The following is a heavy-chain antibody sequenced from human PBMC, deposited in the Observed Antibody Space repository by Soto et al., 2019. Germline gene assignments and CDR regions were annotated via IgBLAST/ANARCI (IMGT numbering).Heavy chain of an antibody. CDR1: GYTFTSYY. CDR2: INPSGGST. D-gene: IGHD2-15*01. J-gene: IGHJ1*01. CDR3: AKGVVVATTYFQH. Sequence: ASVKVSCKASGYTFTSYYMHWVRQAPGQGLEWMGIINPSGGSTSYAQKFQGRVTMTRDTSTSTVYMELSSLRAEDTAVYYCAKGVVVATTYFQHWGQGTLITV. V-gene: IGHV1-46*01.